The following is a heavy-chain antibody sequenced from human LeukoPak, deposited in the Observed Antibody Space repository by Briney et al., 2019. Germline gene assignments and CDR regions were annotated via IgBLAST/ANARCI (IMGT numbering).Heavy chain of an antibody. J-gene: IGHJ4*02. CDR3: ARDASSGWSFDY. D-gene: IGHD6-19*01. Sequence: GESLRLSCAASGFTFSNYAMNWVRQAPGKGLEWVSSISISGGTTYYADSVKGRFTISRDNSKNTLYLQMNSLRAEDTAVYYCARDASSGWSFDYWGQGTLVTVSS. CDR1: GFTFSNYA. V-gene: IGHV3-23*01. CDR2: ISISGGTT.